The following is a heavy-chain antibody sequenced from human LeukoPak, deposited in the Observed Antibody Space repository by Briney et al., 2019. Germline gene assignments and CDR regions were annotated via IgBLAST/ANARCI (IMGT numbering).Heavy chain of an antibody. CDR2: ISGSSGII. CDR3: AKGKYDRFDY. Sequence: HPGGSLRLSCAASGFTFNTYTMNWVRQAPGKGLEWVSYISGSSGIIDYADSVRGRFTISRDNAKNSLYLQMNSLRAEDTAVYYCAKGKYDRFDYWGQGTLVTVSS. D-gene: IGHD3-3*01. V-gene: IGHV3-48*01. J-gene: IGHJ4*02. CDR1: GFTFNTYT.